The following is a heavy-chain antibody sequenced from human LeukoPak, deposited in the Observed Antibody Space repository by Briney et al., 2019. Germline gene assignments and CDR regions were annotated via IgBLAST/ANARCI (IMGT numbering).Heavy chain of an antibody. J-gene: IGHJ4*02. Sequence: GGSLRLSCAASGFTFSSYTMNWVRQAPGKGLEWVSYISSSSGAIYYADSVKGRFTISRDNAKNSLFLQMNSLRAEDTAVYYCARDVLGGYDYWGQGTLVTVSS. V-gene: IGHV3-48*01. CDR3: ARDVLGGYDY. CDR2: ISSSSGAI. D-gene: IGHD5-12*01. CDR1: GFTFSSYT.